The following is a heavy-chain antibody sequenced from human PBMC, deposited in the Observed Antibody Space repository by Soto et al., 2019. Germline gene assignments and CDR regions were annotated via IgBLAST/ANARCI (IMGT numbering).Heavy chain of an antibody. J-gene: IGHJ4*02. CDR3: ASITMIGFSDY. D-gene: IGHD3-22*01. CDR2: IYYSGST. CDR1: GGSISSSSYY. V-gene: IGHV4-39*01. Sequence: SETLSLTCTVSGGSISSSSYYWGWIRQPPGKGLEWIGSIYYSGSTYYNPSLKSRVTISVDTSKNQFSLKLSSVTAADTAVYYCASITMIGFSDYWGQGTLVTVSS.